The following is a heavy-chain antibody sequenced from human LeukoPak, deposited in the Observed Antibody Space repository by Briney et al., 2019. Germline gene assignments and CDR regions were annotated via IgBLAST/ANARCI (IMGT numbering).Heavy chain of an antibody. CDR3: ARGKFTYGQGVPDY. CDR2: ISSSGSTI. J-gene: IGHJ4*02. D-gene: IGHD3-10*01. V-gene: IGHV3-48*03. CDR1: GFTFSSYE. Sequence: QPGGSLRLSCAAYGFTFSSYEMNWVRQAPGKGLEWVSYISSSGSTIYYADSVKGRFTVSRDNAQNSLFLQMNSLRAADTAVYYCARGKFTYGQGVPDYWGQGTLVTVSS.